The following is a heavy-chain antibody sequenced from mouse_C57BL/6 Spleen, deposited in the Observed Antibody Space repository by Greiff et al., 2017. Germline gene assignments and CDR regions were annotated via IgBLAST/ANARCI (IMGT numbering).Heavy chain of an antibody. J-gene: IGHJ4*01. CDR2: ISSGGDYI. CDR1: GFTFSSYA. D-gene: IGHD2-3*01. CDR3: TRDNDGYDYAMDY. Sequence: EVHLVESGEGLVKPGGSLKLSCAASGFTFSSYAMSWVRQTPEKRLEWVAYISSGGDYIYYADTVKGRFTISRDNARNTLYLQMSSLKSEDTAMYYCTRDNDGYDYAMDYWGQGTSVTVSS. V-gene: IGHV5-9-1*02.